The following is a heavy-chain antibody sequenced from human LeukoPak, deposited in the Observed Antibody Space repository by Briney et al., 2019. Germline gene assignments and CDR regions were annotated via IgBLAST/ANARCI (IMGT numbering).Heavy chain of an antibody. CDR2: ISKSSTYI. Sequence: GGSLRLSCAASGFTFTTYSMNWVRQAPGKGLEWVSSISKSSTYIYYVDSVKGRFTISRDNAKNSLYLQMNSLRVEDTAVYYCARGVDYYGSGSGNWFDPWGQGTLVTVSS. CDR1: GFTFTTYS. CDR3: ARGVDYYGSGSGNWFDP. D-gene: IGHD3-10*01. V-gene: IGHV3-21*01. J-gene: IGHJ5*02.